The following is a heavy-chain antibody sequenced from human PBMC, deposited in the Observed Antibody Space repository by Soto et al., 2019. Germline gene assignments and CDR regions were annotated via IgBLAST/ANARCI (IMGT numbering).Heavy chain of an antibody. V-gene: IGHV4-39*01. CDR3: PFLLEPNWGDAFDI. J-gene: IGHJ3*02. Sequence: SETLSLTCTVSGGSISSSSYYWGWIRQPPGKGLEWIGSIYYSGSTYYNPSLKSRVTISVDTSKNQFSLKLSSVTAADTAVYYCPFLLEPNWGDAFDIWGQGTMVTVSS. CDR2: IYYSGST. D-gene: IGHD1-1*01. CDR1: GGSISSSSYY.